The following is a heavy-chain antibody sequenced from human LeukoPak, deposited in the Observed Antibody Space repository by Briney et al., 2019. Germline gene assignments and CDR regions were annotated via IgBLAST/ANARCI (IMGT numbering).Heavy chain of an antibody. J-gene: IGHJ6*03. CDR1: GGSISSSNW. Sequence: SETLSLTCAVSGGSISSSNWWSWVRQPPGKGLEWIGEINHRGSTKYNPSLKSRVTISRDTSKNQFSLNLTSVTAADTAVYYCARAPTNYYYYYMDVWGKGTTVTVSS. D-gene: IGHD5-24*01. V-gene: IGHV4-4*02. CDR2: INHRGST. CDR3: ARAPTNYYYYYMDV.